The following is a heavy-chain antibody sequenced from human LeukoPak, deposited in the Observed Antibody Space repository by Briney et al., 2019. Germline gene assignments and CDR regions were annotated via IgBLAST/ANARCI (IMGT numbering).Heavy chain of an antibody. CDR3: ARVPTATYYYDSSGYQIYYFDY. D-gene: IGHD3-22*01. J-gene: IGHJ4*02. CDR1: GYTFTGYY. CDR2: INPNSGGT. V-gene: IGHV1-2*02. Sequence: GASVKVSCKASGYTFTGYYMHWVRQAPGQGLEWMGWINPNSGGTNYAQKFQGRVTMTRDTSISTAYMELSRLRSDDTAVYYCARVPTATYYYDSSGYQIYYFDYWGQGTLVTVSS.